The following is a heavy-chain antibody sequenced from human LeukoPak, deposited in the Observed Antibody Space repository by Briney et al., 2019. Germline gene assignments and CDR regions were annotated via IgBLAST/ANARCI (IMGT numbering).Heavy chain of an antibody. CDR3: AKLNLRPGDY. D-gene: IGHD5/OR15-5a*01. V-gene: IGHV3-23*01. CDR1: GLTFSSYA. Sequence: GGSLRLSRAASGLTFSSYAMSWVRQAPGKGVEWVSAISGSGGNTYYADSVKGRFTISRDNSKSTLYLQMNSLRAEDTAVYYCAKLNLRPGDYWGQGTLVTVSS. CDR2: ISGSGGNT. J-gene: IGHJ4*02.